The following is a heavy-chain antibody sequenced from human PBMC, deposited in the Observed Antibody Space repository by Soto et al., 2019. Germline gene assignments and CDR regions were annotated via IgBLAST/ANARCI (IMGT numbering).Heavy chain of an antibody. CDR3: AASSSSVWYSNYYGLGG. CDR2: IVVGSGNT. J-gene: IGHJ6*02. V-gene: IGHV1-58*02. D-gene: IGHD6-19*01. Sequence: SVKVSCKACGLSFTSSAMDWVRQARGQGFELIGWIVVGSGNTNYAQKFQERVTITRDMSTSTAYMELSSLRSEDTAVYYCAASSSSVWYSNYYGLGGRGQATTVTVSS. CDR1: GLSFTSSA.